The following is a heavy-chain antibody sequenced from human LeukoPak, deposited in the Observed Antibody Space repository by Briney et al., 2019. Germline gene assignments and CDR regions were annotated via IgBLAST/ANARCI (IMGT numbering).Heavy chain of an antibody. V-gene: IGHV3-53*01. Sequence: PGGSLRLSCAASGFTVSNSYMSWVRQAPGKGLEWVSVIYTGSLSYYTDSVKGRFTISRDNSENTLFLQMNNLGAEDTAVYYCAKKRVITTPDAIDWYFDLWGRGTLVTVSS. CDR3: AKKRVITTPDAIDWYFDL. CDR1: GFTVSNSY. J-gene: IGHJ2*01. D-gene: IGHD3-10*01. CDR2: IYTGSLS.